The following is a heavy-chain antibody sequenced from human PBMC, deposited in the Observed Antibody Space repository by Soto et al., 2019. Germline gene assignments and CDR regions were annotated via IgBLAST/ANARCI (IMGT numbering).Heavy chain of an antibody. CDR1: GGSIISYY. D-gene: IGHD6-13*01. Sequence: SETLSLTCTVSGGSIISYYWSWIRQPPGKGLEWIGYIYYSGSTNYNPSLKSRVTISVDTSKNQFSLKLSSVTAADTAVYYCARFSIAAAGTGWFDPWGQGTLVTVSS. V-gene: IGHV4-59*01. J-gene: IGHJ5*02. CDR2: IYYSGST. CDR3: ARFSIAAAGTGWFDP.